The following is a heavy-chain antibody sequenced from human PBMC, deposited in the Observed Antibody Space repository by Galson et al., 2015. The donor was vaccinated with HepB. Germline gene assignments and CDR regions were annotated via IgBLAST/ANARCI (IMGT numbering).Heavy chain of an antibody. CDR2: INAGNANT. CDR1: GNAFTAYT. Sequence: SVKVSCKASGNAFTAYTMHWVRQAPGQRLEWMGWINAGNANTIYSQKFQGRVTITRDTSASTAYMELSSLRSEDTAVYYCARADYYDSSTYVIDWGQGTLVTVSS. CDR3: ARADYYDSSTYVID. J-gene: IGHJ4*02. V-gene: IGHV1-3*01. D-gene: IGHD3-22*01.